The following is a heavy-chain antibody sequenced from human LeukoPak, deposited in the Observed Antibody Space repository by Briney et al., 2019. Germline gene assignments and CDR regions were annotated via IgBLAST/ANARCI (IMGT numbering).Heavy chain of an antibody. V-gene: IGHV3-30*02. D-gene: IGHD3-22*01. CDR2: IRSDGSDK. CDR1: GFIFSSYG. J-gene: IGHJ4*02. CDR3: AKHDSSSDF. Sequence: AGGSLRLSCAASGFIFSSYGMHWVRQPPGKGLEWVAFIRSDGSDKYYVDSVKGRFTISRDNSKNTLWRQMNSLRAEETAVYYCAKHDSSSDFWGQGPLVTVSS.